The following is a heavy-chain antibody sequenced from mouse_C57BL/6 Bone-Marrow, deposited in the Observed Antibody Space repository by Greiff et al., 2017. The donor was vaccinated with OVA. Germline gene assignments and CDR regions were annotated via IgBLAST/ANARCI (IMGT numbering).Heavy chain of an antibody. Sequence: VQLQQSGAELVKPGASVKISCKASGYAFSSYWMNWVKQRPGKGLEWIGQIYPGDGDTNYNGKFKGKATLTADKSSSTAYMQLSSLTSEDSAVYFCARSAYYGNYVDYWGQGTTLTVSS. D-gene: IGHD2-10*01. V-gene: IGHV1-80*01. CDR3: ARSAYYGNYVDY. CDR2: IYPGDGDT. J-gene: IGHJ2*01. CDR1: GYAFSSYW.